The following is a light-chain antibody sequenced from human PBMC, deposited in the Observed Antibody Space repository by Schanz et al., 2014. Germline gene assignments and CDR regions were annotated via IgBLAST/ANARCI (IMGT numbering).Light chain of an antibody. CDR1: SSDIGGYDY. V-gene: IGLV2-14*01. Sequence: QSALTQPASMSGSPGQSITISCNGSSSDIGGYDYVSWYRQYPGKAPKLMIYDVFNRPSGVSHRFTGSKSGNTASLTISGLQAEDEAAYYCSSYTSSAPLGVVFGGGTKLTVL. CDR2: DVF. J-gene: IGLJ2*01. CDR3: SSYTSSAPLGVV.